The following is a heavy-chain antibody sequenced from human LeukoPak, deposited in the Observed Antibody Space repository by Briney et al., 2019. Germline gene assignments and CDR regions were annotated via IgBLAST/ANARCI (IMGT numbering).Heavy chain of an antibody. CDR1: GGSISSGGYY. Sequence: PSQTLSLTCTVSGGSISSGGYYWSWIRQHPGKGLEWIGYIYYSGSTYYNPSLKSRVTISVDTSKNQFSLKLSSVTAADTAVYCCARESSSTSCLDYWGQGTLVTVSS. D-gene: IGHD2-2*01. CDR2: IYYSGST. V-gene: IGHV4-31*03. CDR3: ARESSSTSCLDY. J-gene: IGHJ4*02.